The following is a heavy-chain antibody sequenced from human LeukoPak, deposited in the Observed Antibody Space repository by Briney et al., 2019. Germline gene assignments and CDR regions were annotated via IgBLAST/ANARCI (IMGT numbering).Heavy chain of an antibody. CDR1: GFILRDFA. CDR3: AKVLYYDSSGYYDY. CDR2: ISGGGGGT. J-gene: IGHJ4*02. Sequence: GGSLRLSCAASGFILRDFAMSWVRQAPGKGPEWVSGISGGGGGTYYADSVKGRFTISRANAKNTLFLQMNSLRAEDTAVYYCAKVLYYDSSGYYDYWGQGTLVTVSS. D-gene: IGHD3-22*01. V-gene: IGHV3-23*01.